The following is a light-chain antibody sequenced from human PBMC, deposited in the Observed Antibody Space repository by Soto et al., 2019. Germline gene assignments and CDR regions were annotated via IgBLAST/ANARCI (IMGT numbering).Light chain of an antibody. Sequence: QSVLTQPRSVSGSPGQSVTISCIGTSSDVGGYNCVSWFRKYPVEAPKLIIYDVNKRPSGVPDRFSGSRSGSTASLTISGLQADDEADYYCCSYAGSGIFVVFGEGTKLTVL. CDR1: SSDVGGYNC. J-gene: IGLJ3*02. CDR2: DVN. V-gene: IGLV2-11*01. CDR3: CSYAGSGIFVV.